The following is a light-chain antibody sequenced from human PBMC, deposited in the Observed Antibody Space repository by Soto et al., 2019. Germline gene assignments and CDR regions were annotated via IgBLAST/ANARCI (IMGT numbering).Light chain of an antibody. V-gene: IGLV1-44*01. CDR2: FTN. Sequence: QSVLTQPPSASGTPGQRVTISCSGSSSNIGSNTVTWYQQRPGTAPKLLIYFTNQRPSGVPDRFSGSKSGTSASRAISGRQSEDEADYYCAAWDDSLNGWVFGGGTKLTVL. J-gene: IGLJ3*02. CDR1: SSNIGSNT. CDR3: AAWDDSLNGWV.